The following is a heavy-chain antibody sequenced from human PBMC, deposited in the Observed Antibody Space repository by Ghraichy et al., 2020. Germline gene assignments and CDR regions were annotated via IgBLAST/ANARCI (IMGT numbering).Heavy chain of an antibody. CDR3: ARDVQTLKEDIVVVPAAIRIDY. CDR1: GYTFTSYG. V-gene: IGHV1-18*01. Sequence: ASVKVSCKASGYTFTSYGISWVRQAPGQGLEWMGWISAYNGNTNYAQKLQGRVTMTTDTSTSTAYMELRSLRSDDTAVYYCARDVQTLKEDIVVVPAAIRIDYWGQGTLVTVSS. D-gene: IGHD2-2*01. CDR2: ISAYNGNT. J-gene: IGHJ4*02.